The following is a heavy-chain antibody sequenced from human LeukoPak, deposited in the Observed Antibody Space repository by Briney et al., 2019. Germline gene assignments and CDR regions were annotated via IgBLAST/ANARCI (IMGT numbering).Heavy chain of an antibody. CDR3: AKGAFGSGWSSFDY. Sequence: GGSLRLSCAASGLTFSSYAMPWVRQAPGKGLEWVSGISWNSGSIGYADSVKGRFTISRDNAKNSLYLQVNSLRAEDTALYYCAKGAFGSGWSSFDYWGQGTLVTVSS. CDR2: ISWNSGSI. J-gene: IGHJ4*02. D-gene: IGHD6-19*01. CDR1: GLTFSSYA. V-gene: IGHV3-9*01.